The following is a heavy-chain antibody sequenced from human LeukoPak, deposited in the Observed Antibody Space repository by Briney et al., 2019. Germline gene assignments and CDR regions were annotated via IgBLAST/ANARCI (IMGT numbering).Heavy chain of an antibody. V-gene: IGHV3-23*01. CDR1: GFTFSSYA. CDR3: AKVSDYGILTGYYRYFDY. CDR2: ISGSGGST. D-gene: IGHD3-9*01. J-gene: IGHJ4*02. Sequence: GGSLRLSCAASGFTFSSYAMSWVRQAPGKGLEWVSAISGSGGSTYYADSVKGRFTISRDNSKNTLYLQMNSLRAEDTAVYYCAKVSDYGILTGYYRYFDYWGQGTLVTVSS.